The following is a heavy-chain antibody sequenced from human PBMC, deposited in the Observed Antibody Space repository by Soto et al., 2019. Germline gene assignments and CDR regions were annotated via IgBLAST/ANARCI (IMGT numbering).Heavy chain of an antibody. CDR1: GFTFSSYC. V-gene: IGHV3-30*04. CDR3: ARLTTVTTITDY. Sequence: PGGSLRLSCAASGFTFSSYCMHWVRQAPGEGLVWVAVIDSDGSNTCYADSVKGRFTISRDNSKNTLYLQMNSLRAEDTAVYYCARLTTVTTITDYWGQGTLVTVSS. CDR2: IDSDGSNT. D-gene: IGHD4-17*01. J-gene: IGHJ4*02.